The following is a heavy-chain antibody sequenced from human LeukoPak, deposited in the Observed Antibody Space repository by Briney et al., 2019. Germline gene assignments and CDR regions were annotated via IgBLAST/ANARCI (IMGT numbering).Heavy chain of an antibody. CDR3: ARGSTVTTLLGAFDI. CDR1: GFTLSTYA. J-gene: IGHJ3*02. D-gene: IGHD4-17*01. Sequence: PGGSLRLSCAASGFTLSTYAMHWVRQAPGKGLEWVAVISYDGSNKYYADSVKGRFTISRDNSKNTLYLQMNSLRTEDTAVYYCARGSTVTTLLGAFDIWGQGTMVTVSS. CDR2: ISYDGSNK. V-gene: IGHV3-30-3*01.